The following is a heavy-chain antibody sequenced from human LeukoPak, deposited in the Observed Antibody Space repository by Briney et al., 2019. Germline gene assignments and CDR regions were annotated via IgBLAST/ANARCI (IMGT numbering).Heavy chain of an antibody. J-gene: IGHJ6*03. CDR1: GGSISSGGYY. Sequence: SETLSLTCTVSGGSISSGGYYWSWIRQPPGKGLEWIGNIYHSGSTYYNPSLKSRVTISVDRSKNQFSLKLSSVTAADTAVYYCARGASDSSGYYYYYYMDVWGKGTTVTVSS. V-gene: IGHV4-30-2*01. CDR3: ARGASDSSGYYYYYYMDV. CDR2: IYHSGST. D-gene: IGHD3-22*01.